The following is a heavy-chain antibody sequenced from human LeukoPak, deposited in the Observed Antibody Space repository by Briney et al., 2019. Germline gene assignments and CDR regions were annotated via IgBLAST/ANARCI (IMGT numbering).Heavy chain of an antibody. CDR1: GFSFRSYT. J-gene: IGHJ4*02. CDR3: AKDRVAYGDYAPFDY. CDR2: ISDSGSAT. V-gene: IGHV3-23*01. D-gene: IGHD4-17*01. Sequence: PGGSLRLSCAASGFSFRSYTMNWVRQAPGKGLEWVSGISDSGSATLYADSVKGRFTISRDNSKNTLYLQMNSLRAEDTAVYYCAKDRVAYGDYAPFDYWGQGTLITVSS.